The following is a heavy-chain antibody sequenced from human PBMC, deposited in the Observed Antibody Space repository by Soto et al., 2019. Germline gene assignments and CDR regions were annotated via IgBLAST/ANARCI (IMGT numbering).Heavy chain of an antibody. CDR2: IIPIFGTA. CDR3: ARRKGQLVPEVNWFDP. Sequence: QVQLVQSGAEVKKPGSSVKVSCKASGGTFSSYAISWVRQAPGQGLEWMGGIIPIFGTANYAQKFQGRVTITADKSTSTAYMELRSLRSEDTAVYYCARRKGQLVPEVNWFDPWGQGTLVTVSS. J-gene: IGHJ5*02. CDR1: GGTFSSYA. V-gene: IGHV1-69*06. D-gene: IGHD6-6*01.